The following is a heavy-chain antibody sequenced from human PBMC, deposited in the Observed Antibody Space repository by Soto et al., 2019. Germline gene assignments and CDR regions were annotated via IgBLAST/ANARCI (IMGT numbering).Heavy chain of an antibody. Sequence: ASVKVSCKVSGYTLTELSMHWVRQAPGKGLEWMGGFDPEDGETIYAQRFQGRVTMTEDTSTDTAYMELSSLRSEDTAVYYCATVAPTLLSITMVRASNYYYGMDVCGQGTTVTV. V-gene: IGHV1-24*01. CDR2: FDPEDGET. CDR3: ATVAPTLLSITMVRASNYYYGMDV. D-gene: IGHD3-10*01. CDR1: GYTLTELS. J-gene: IGHJ6*02.